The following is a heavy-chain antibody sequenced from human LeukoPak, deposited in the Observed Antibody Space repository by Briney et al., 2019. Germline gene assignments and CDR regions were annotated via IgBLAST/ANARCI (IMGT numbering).Heavy chain of an antibody. CDR1: GFTFSSYS. V-gene: IGHV3-53*01. J-gene: IGHJ6*02. Sequence: QSGGSLRLSCAASGFTFSSYSMNWVRQAPGKGLEWVSVIYSGGSTYYADSVKGRLTITRDNSKNTVYFQMNSLRAEDTAVYYCARDSETETGWYYYGMDVWGQGTTVTVSS. CDR3: ARDSETETGWYYYGMDV. CDR2: IYSGGST. D-gene: IGHD1-1*01.